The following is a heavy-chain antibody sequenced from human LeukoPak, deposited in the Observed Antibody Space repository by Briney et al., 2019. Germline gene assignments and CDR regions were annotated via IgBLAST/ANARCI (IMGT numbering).Heavy chain of an antibody. CDR1: GYTFTGYY. Sequence: ASVKVSCKASGYTFTGYYMHWVRQAPGQGLEWMGWINPNSGGTNYAQKFQGRVTMTRDTSISTAYMELSRLRSDDTAVYYCATPARSRFGQLGILTGWGLEASNAFDIWGQGTMVTVSS. CDR2: INPNSGGT. J-gene: IGHJ3*02. CDR3: ATPARSRFGQLGILTGWGLEASNAFDI. D-gene: IGHD7-27*01. V-gene: IGHV1-2*02.